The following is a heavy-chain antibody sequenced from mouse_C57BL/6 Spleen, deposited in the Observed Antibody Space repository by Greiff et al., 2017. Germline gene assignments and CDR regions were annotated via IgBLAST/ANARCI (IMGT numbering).Heavy chain of an antibody. Sequence: QVQLQQPGTELVKPGASVKLSCQASGYTFTSYWMHWVKQRPGQGLEWIGNINPSNGGTNYNEKFKSKATLTVDKSSSTAYMQLSSLTSEDSAVYYCARKGVTTVVAPYAMDYWGQGTSVTVSS. D-gene: IGHD1-1*01. V-gene: IGHV1-53*01. CDR2: INPSNGGT. CDR3: ARKGVTTVVAPYAMDY. CDR1: GYTFTSYW. J-gene: IGHJ4*01.